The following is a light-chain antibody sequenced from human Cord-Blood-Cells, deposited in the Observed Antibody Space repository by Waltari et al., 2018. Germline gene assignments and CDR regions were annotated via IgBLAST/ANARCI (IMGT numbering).Light chain of an antibody. Sequence: EIVMTQPPATLSVSPGERATLSCRASQSVSSNVAWYQQKPGQAPGLLIYGASTRATGIPARFSGSGSGTEFTLTISSLQSEDFAVYYCQQYNNWPPYTFGQGTKLEIK. CDR2: GAS. CDR3: QQYNNWPPYT. J-gene: IGKJ2*01. CDR1: QSVSSN. V-gene: IGKV3-15*01.